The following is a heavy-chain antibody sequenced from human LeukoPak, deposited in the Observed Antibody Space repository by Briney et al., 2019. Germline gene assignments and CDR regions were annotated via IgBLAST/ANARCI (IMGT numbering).Heavy chain of an antibody. V-gene: IGHV3-23*01. J-gene: IGHJ4*02. Sequence: GGSLRLSCAASGFTFSSYAMSWVRQAPGKGLEWVSAISGSGGSTYYADSVKGRFTISGDNSKNTLYPQMNSLRAEDTAVYYCAKDHPPAVAGHRDIDYWGQGTLVTVSS. D-gene: IGHD6-19*01. CDR3: AKDHPPAVAGHRDIDY. CDR2: ISGSGGST. CDR1: GFTFSSYA.